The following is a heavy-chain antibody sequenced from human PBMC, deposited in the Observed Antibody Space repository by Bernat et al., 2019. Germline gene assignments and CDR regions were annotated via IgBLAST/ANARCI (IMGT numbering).Heavy chain of an antibody. CDR2: INHSGST. D-gene: IGHD2-15*01. V-gene: IGHV4-34*01. J-gene: IGHJ3*02. Sequence: QVQLQQRGAGLLKPSETLSRTCAVYGGSFSGYYWSWIRQPPGKGLEWIGEINHSGSTNYNPSLKSRVTISVDTSKNQFSLKLSSVTAADTAVYYCARGDVVASDAFDIWGQGTMVTVSS. CDR3: ARGDVVASDAFDI. CDR1: GGSFSGYY.